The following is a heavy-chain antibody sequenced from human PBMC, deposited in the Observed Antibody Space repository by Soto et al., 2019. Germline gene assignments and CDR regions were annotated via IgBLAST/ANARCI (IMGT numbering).Heavy chain of an antibody. CDR2: IYYSGST. Sequence: SETLSLTCTVSGGSISSSSYYWGWIRQPPGKGLEWIGSIYYSGSTYYNPSLKSRVTISVDTSKNQFSLKLSSVTAADTGVYYCARVISGSYYDFDYWGQGTRVTVSS. J-gene: IGHJ4*02. CDR1: GGSISSSSYY. D-gene: IGHD1-26*01. V-gene: IGHV4-39*07. CDR3: ARVISGSYYDFDY.